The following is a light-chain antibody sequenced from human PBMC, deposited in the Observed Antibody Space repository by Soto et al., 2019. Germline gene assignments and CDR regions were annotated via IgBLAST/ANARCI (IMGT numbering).Light chain of an antibody. CDR3: QQRSNWPRETIT. V-gene: IGKV3-11*01. CDR2: DAS. J-gene: IGKJ5*01. Sequence: EIVLTQSPATLSLSPGERATLSCRASQSVSSYLAWYQQKPGQAPRLLIYDASNRATGIPARFSGSGSGTDFILTISSPEPEDFAVYYCQQRSNWPRETITFGQGTRLEIK. CDR1: QSVSSY.